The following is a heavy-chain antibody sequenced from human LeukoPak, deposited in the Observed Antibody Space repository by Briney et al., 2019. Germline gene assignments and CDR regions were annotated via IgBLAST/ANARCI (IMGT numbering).Heavy chain of an antibody. CDR3: ARMYYDFWSGTYGMDV. Sequence: KPSETLSLTCTVSGGSISSYYWSWIRQPPGKGLEWIGYIYYSGSTNYNPSLKSRVTISVDTSKNQFSLKLSSVTAADTAVYYCARMYYDFWSGTYGMDVWGQGTTVTVSS. CDR1: GGSISSYY. D-gene: IGHD3-3*01. J-gene: IGHJ6*02. CDR2: IYYSGST. V-gene: IGHV4-59*08.